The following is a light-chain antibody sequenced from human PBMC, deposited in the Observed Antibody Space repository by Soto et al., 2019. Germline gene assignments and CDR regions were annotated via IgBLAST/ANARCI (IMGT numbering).Light chain of an antibody. Sequence: DIQMTQSPSTLSASVGDRVTITCRASQSVSGWLAWYQQKPGEAPKRLIYAASSLQSGVPSRFSGSGSGTEFTLTISSLQPEDFATYYCLQHYDYSWTFGQGTKVDIK. J-gene: IGKJ1*01. CDR2: AAS. CDR3: LQHYDYSWT. CDR1: QSVSGW. V-gene: IGKV1-5*01.